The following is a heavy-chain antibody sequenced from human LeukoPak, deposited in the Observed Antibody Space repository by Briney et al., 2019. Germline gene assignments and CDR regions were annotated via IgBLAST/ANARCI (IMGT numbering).Heavy chain of an antibody. CDR2: IYYSGST. CDR3: ARAPRIVGARPFDY. CDR1: GYSISSSNW. J-gene: IGHJ4*02. Sequence: SSETLSLTCAVSGYSISSSNWWGWTRQPPGKGLEWIGYIYYSGSTNYNPSLKSRVTMSVDTSKNQFSLKLSSVTALDTAVYYCARAPRIVGARPFDYWGQGTLVTVSS. V-gene: IGHV4-28*06. D-gene: IGHD1-26*01.